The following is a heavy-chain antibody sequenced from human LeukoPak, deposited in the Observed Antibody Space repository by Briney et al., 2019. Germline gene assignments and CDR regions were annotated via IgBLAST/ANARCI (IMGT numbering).Heavy chain of an antibody. CDR3: TTDVLRFLEWLHDY. J-gene: IGHJ4*02. Sequence: GSLRLSCAASGFTFSNAWMSWVRQAPGKGLEWVGRIKSKTDGGTTDYAAPVKGRFTISRDDSKNTLYLQMNSLKTEDTAVYYCTTDVLRFLEWLHDYWGQGTLVTVSS. D-gene: IGHD3-3*01. CDR1: GFTFSNAW. CDR2: IKSKTDGGTT. V-gene: IGHV3-15*01.